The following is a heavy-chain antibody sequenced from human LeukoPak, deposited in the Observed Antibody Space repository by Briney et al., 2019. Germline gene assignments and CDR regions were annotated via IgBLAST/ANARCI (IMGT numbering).Heavy chain of an antibody. CDR2: IKQDGTEI. Sequence: GGSLRLSCAASRFTFSNYWMAWVRQAPGKGLEWVANIKQDGTEIYYVDSVKGRFTISRDNAKNSLYLQMNSLRAEDTAVYYCARTPIVGATDEDYYYYMDVWGKGTTVTVSS. V-gene: IGHV3-7*01. CDR1: RFTFSNYW. J-gene: IGHJ6*03. D-gene: IGHD1-26*01. CDR3: ARTPIVGATDEDYYYYMDV.